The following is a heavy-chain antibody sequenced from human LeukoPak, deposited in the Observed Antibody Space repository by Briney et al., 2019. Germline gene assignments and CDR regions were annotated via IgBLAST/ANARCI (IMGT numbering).Heavy chain of an antibody. J-gene: IGHJ6*03. CDR2: ISYDGSNK. V-gene: IGHV3-30*01. CDR1: GFTFSSYA. D-gene: IGHD2-2*01. CDR3: ARDGVVVVPAAFDYMDV. Sequence: GGSLRLSCAASGFTFSSYAMHWVRQAPGKGLEWVAVISYDGSNKYYADSVKGRFNISRDNSKNTLYLQMNSLRAEDTAVYYCARDGVVVVPAAFDYMDVWGKGTTVTVSS.